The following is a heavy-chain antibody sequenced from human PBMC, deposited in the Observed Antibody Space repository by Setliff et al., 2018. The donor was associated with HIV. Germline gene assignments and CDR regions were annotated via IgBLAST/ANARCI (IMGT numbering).Heavy chain of an antibody. CDR1: GFTFSSYA. CDR3: ARGPTTVTNYYYYYMDV. Sequence: PGGSLRLSCAASGFTFSSYAMSWVRQAPGKGLEWVSAISGSGGSTYYADSVKGRFTISRDNSKNTLYLQMNSLRAEDTAVYYCARGPTTVTNYYYYYMDVWGKGTMVTVSS. J-gene: IGHJ6*03. CDR2: ISGSGGST. V-gene: IGHV3-23*01. D-gene: IGHD4-17*01.